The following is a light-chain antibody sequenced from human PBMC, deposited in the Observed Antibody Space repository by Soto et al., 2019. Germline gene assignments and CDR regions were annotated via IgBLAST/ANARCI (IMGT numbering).Light chain of an antibody. CDR3: ISYTGRSTSYV. CDR1: RSDIGSYNY. J-gene: IGLJ1*01. V-gene: IGLV2-14*01. Sequence: QSVRTQPSSVSGSPGQSITISCSGTRSDIGSYNYVAWYQHFPGKTPKILIYGVSNRPSGVSIRFSGSKSGNTASLTISGLQAEDEDDYYCISYTGRSTSYVFGSGTKVTVL. CDR2: GVS.